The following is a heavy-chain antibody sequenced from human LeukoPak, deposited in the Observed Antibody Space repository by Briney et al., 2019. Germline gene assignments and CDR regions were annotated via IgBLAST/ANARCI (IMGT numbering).Heavy chain of an antibody. J-gene: IGHJ6*03. V-gene: IGHV4-59*01. CDR3: ARLDCSGGSCYSHYYYYMYV. CDR2: IYYSGST. Sequence: PSETLSLTCTVSGGSLSNYYWSWIRQPPGKGLEWIADIYYSGSTNYNPSLKSRVTISVDTSKNQFSLKLSSVTAADTAVYYCARLDCSGGSCYSHYYYYMYVWGIGTTVTFSS. CDR1: GGSLSNYY. D-gene: IGHD2-15*01.